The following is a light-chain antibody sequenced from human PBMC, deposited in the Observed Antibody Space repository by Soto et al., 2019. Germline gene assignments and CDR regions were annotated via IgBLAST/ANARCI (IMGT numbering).Light chain of an antibody. J-gene: IGKJ1*01. V-gene: IGKV1-5*01. CDR2: HAS. Sequence: DIQMTQSPSFVSASAGDRVTITCRASQTITRWMAWYQQKPGKAPKVLIYHASNLQSGVPSRFSGSGSGTEFTLTISSLQPDDFATYYCQQYNSYSFGQGTKVDIK. CDR1: QTITRW. CDR3: QQYNSYS.